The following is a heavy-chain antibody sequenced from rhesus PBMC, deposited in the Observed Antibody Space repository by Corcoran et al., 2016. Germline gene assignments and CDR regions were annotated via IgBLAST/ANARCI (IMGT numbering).Heavy chain of an antibody. CDR2: INGNSGST. CDR3: ARWGR. J-gene: IGHJ4*01. V-gene: IGHV4-80*01. CDR1: GGSFSSYW. Sequence: QVQLQESGPGLVKPSETLSLTCAVSGGSFSSYWWSWIRQPPGKGLEWIGEINGNSGSTNYTPSLKSRVTISKDASKNQFSLKLSSVTAADTAVYYCARWGRWGQGVLVTVSS.